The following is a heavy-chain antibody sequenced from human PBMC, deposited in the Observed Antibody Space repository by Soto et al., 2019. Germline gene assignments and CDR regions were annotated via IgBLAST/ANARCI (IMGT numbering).Heavy chain of an antibody. CDR3: ARGVLRFLQWFDS. J-gene: IGHJ5*01. V-gene: IGHV4-61*01. D-gene: IGHD3-3*01. CDR1: GASVNSENYY. CDR2: VYYSGST. Sequence: SETLSLTCTVSGASVNSENYYWSWIRQPPGKGLEWIGYVYYSGSTNYNPSLKSRATISLDTYKNQFSLKMTSMTSADTAFYYCARGVLRFLQWFDSWGQGTLVTVSS.